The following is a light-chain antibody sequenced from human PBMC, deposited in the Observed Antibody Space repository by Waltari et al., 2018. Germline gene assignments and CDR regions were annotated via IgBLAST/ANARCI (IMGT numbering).Light chain of an antibody. CDR1: QRIDTW. CDR2: KVS. Sequence: DIQMTQSPSTLSASVGARVTITCRASQRIDTWLAWYQQKPGKAPKVLIYKVSRLESGVPSRFSGSGSGTEFTLTITGLQPDDFATYYCQQYKAYWTFGQGTRVE. CDR3: QQYKAYWT. J-gene: IGKJ1*01. V-gene: IGKV1-5*03.